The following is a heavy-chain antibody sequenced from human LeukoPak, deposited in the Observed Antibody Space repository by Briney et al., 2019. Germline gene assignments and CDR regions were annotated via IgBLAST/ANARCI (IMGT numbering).Heavy chain of an antibody. D-gene: IGHD1-26*01. CDR3: ARKLRLGGNWFDP. CDR1: EGTFTSYA. J-gene: IGHJ5*02. V-gene: IGHV1-69*11. CDR2: IIPTPGTT. Sequence: ASVKVSCKTSEGTFTSYAITWVRQAPGKGLEWMGKIIPTPGTTNYEQKFQGRVTFTADEYTSTAYLELSSLRSEDTALYYCARKLRLGGNWFDPWGQGTLVTVSS.